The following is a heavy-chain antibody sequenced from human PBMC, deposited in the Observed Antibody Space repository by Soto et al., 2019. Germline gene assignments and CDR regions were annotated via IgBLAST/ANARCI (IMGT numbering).Heavy chain of an antibody. CDR3: ARNYGYYYYYYYMDV. D-gene: IGHD3-10*01. Sequence: SVKVSCKASGGTFSSYTISWVRQAPGQGLEWMGKIIPILGIANYAQKLQGRVTITADKSTSTAYMELRSLRSEDTAVYYCARNYGYYYYYYYMDVWGKGTTVTVSS. CDR1: GGTFSSYT. V-gene: IGHV1-69*02. CDR2: IIPILGIA. J-gene: IGHJ6*03.